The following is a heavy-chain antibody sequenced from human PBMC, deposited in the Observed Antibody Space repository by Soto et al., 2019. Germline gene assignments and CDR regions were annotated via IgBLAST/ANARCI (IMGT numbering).Heavy chain of an antibody. CDR3: ARDLDGSYTDY. CDR2: IYTGGST. D-gene: IGHD1-26*01. V-gene: IGHV3-53*01. Sequence: GGSLRLSCAASGFTVRSNYMSWVRQAPGKGLEWVSVIYTGGSTFYADSVKGRFTMSRDNSKNTLYLQMNSLRAEDTAVYYCARDLDGSYTDYWGQGTLVTVSS. J-gene: IGHJ4*02. CDR1: GFTVRSNY.